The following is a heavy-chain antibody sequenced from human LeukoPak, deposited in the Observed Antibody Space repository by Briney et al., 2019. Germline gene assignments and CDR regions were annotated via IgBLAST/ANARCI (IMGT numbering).Heavy chain of an antibody. CDR2: IWYDGSNK. V-gene: IGHV3-33*01. CDR3: ARDSAENYYGSGSYYNWFDP. D-gene: IGHD3-10*01. Sequence: PWRSLTLSCAASGFTFSSYGTHWGRQAPGQGLEWVAVIWYDGSNKYYADSVKGRFTISRDNSKNTLYLQMNSLRAEDTAVYYCARDSAENYYGSGSYYNWFDPWAKGTLVTVSS. CDR1: GFTFSSYG. J-gene: IGHJ5*02.